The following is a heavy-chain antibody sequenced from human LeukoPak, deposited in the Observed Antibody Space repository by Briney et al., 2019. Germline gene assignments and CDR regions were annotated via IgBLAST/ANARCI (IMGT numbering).Heavy chain of an antibody. D-gene: IGHD2-2*01. V-gene: IGHV1-18*01. CDR3: ARSECSSTSCYDQGDY. CDR2: ISAYNGNT. Sequence: GASVKVSCKASGYTFTSYGISWVRQAPGQGLEWMGWISAYNGNTNYAQKLQGRVTMTTDTPTSTAYMELRSLRSDDTAVYYCARSECSSTSCYDQGDYWRQGTLVTVSS. CDR1: GYTFTSYG. J-gene: IGHJ4*02.